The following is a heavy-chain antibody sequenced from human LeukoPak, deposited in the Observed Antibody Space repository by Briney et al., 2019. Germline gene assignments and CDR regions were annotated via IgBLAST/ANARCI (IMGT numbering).Heavy chain of an antibody. Sequence: KTSQTLSLTYTVSGGSISSGGYYWSWIRQHPGKGLEWIGYIYYSGSTYYNPSLKSRVTISVDSSKNQFSLKLSSVTAADTAVYYCASGARGTYYDILTGLYPWLGFDPWGQGTLVTVSS. CDR2: IYYSGST. CDR3: ASGARGTYYDILTGLYPWLGFDP. CDR1: GGSISSGGYY. D-gene: IGHD3-9*01. V-gene: IGHV4-31*03. J-gene: IGHJ5*02.